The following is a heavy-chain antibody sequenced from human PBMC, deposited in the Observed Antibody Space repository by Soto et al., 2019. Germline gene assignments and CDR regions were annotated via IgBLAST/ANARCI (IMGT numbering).Heavy chain of an antibody. CDR2: INHSGST. CDR3: ARGLGYSTSCYVPTSKTPAPN. J-gene: IGHJ4*02. Sequence: PSETLSLTCAVYGGSFSGYYWSWFRQPPGKGLEWIGEINHSGSTNYNPSLKSRVTISVDTSKNQFSLKLSSVTAADTAVYYCARGLGYSTSCYVPTSKTPAPNWGQGTLVTVTS. D-gene: IGHD6-13*01. V-gene: IGHV4-34*01. CDR1: GGSFSGYY.